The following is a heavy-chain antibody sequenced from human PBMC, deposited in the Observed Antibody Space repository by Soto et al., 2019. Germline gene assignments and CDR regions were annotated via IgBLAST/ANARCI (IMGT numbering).Heavy chain of an antibody. J-gene: IGHJ4*02. Sequence: QIQLVQSGPEVKMPGASVKVSCKTSGYTFTAYGLAWLRQAPGQRPEWMGWVSTNNADTNYAQKFQGRVSMTSDRSTTTTYIEQRSLRSDDTAIYYCARELCTDSSAYYSFAYWGQGTLVTVSS. V-gene: IGHV1-18*01. CDR2: VSTNNADT. D-gene: IGHD3-22*01. CDR1: GYTFTAYG. CDR3: ARELCTDSSAYYSFAY.